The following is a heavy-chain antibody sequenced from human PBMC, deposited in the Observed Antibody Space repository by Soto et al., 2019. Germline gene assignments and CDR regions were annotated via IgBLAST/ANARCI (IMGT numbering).Heavy chain of an antibody. J-gene: IGHJ6*02. CDR2: ISYDGATI. V-gene: IGHV3-30*03. CDR3: ATKARVTNKVYYGMDV. CDR1: GLTFNTSG. Sequence: HVQLVESGGGVVHPGTSLRLSCEVSGLTFNTSGMHWVRQVPGRGLEWVAVISYDGATIYYGDNLKGRFTVSRDNSKNTLFLYINSLRAEDTAVYYCATKARVTNKVYYGMDVWGHGTTVTVSS. D-gene: IGHD1-20*01.